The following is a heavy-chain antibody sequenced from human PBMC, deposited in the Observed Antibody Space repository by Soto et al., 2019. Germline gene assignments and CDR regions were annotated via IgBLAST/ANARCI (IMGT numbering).Heavy chain of an antibody. CDR3: ARSGVPAARDYYYYYYMDV. D-gene: IGHD2-2*01. CDR1: GFTFSSYS. Sequence: GGSLRLSCAASGFTFSSYSMNWVRQAPGKGLEWVSSISSSSSYIYYADSVKGRFTISRDNAKNSLYLQMNSLRAEDTAVYYYARSGVPAARDYYYYYYMDVWGKGTTVTVSS. J-gene: IGHJ6*03. CDR2: ISSSSSYI. V-gene: IGHV3-21*01.